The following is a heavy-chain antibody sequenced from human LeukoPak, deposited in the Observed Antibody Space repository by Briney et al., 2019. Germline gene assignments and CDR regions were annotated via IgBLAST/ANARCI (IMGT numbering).Heavy chain of an antibody. J-gene: IGHJ3*02. Sequence: GGSLRLSCAASEFTFSTFWMSWVRQAPGKGLEWVANIKADGSVKHYVDSVEGRFSISRDNARSSPYLQMNSLRAEDTAVYYCVRDSDYQRNSGGLYAHYDALDIWGHGTMVTVSS. CDR3: VRDSDYQRNSGGLYAHYDALDI. D-gene: IGHD2-21*01. CDR2: IKADGSVK. CDR1: EFTFSTFW. V-gene: IGHV3-7*01.